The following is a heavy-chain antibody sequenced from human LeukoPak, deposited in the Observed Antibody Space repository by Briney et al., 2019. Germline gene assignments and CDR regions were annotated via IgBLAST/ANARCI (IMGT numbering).Heavy chain of an antibody. CDR3: ATADWESFYFDS. Sequence: SETLSLTCTVSGXSVSRGGYYWNWIRQHPGKGLEWIGFTSYSEGTYYNPSLMGRITISVDISQNQFSLKMRDVTAADTAVYFCATADWESFYFDSWGQGALVAVSS. J-gene: IGHJ4*02. V-gene: IGHV4-31*03. CDR1: GXSVSRGGYY. D-gene: IGHD1-26*01. CDR2: TSYSEGT.